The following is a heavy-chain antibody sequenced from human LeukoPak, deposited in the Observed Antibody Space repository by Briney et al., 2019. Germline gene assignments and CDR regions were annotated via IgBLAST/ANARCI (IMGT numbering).Heavy chain of an antibody. CDR1: GYTSTGYY. J-gene: IGHJ6*02. CDR2: INPNSGGT. D-gene: IGHD2-2*01. Sequence: ASVKVSCKASGYTSTGYYMHWVRQAPGQGLEWMGWINPNSGGTNYAQKFQGWVTMTRDTSISTAYMELSRLRSDDTAVYYCAREDIVVVPAGMDVWGQGTTVTVSS. V-gene: IGHV1-2*04. CDR3: AREDIVVVPAGMDV.